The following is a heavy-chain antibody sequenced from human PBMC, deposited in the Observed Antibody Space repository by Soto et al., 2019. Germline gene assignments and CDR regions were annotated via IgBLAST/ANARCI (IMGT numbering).Heavy chain of an antibody. J-gene: IGHJ4*02. V-gene: IGHV4-39*01. D-gene: IGHD6-25*01. CDR2: AYFSGGNT. CDR1: GDSMRGYHFY. CDR3: AYGSSSAWIDY. Sequence: PSETLSLTCSVSGDSMRGYHFYWGWIRQAPGKGLEWIGSAYFSGGNTYYSPSLKSRVSISVDTSKNEFSLRLTSLTAADTAVYFCAYGSSSAWIDYWGQGTLVTVSS.